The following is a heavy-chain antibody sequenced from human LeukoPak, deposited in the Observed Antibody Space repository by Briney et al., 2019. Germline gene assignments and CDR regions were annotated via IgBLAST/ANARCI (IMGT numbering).Heavy chain of an antibody. J-gene: IGHJ4*02. CDR2: INQDGSEK. Sequence: GGSLRLSCAASGFTFSDYYMSWVRQAPGKGLKWVANINQDGSEKYYVDSVKGRFTISRDNAKNSLYLQMSSLRAEDTALYYCASRSSVAASGPGWGQGTLVTVSS. V-gene: IGHV3-7*01. CDR3: ASRSSVAASGPG. D-gene: IGHD2-15*01. CDR1: GFTFSDYY.